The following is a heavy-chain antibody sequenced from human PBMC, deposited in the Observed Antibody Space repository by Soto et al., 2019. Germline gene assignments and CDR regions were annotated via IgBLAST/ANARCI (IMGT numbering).Heavy chain of an antibody. CDR2: IYPGDSDT. V-gene: IGHV5-51*01. J-gene: IGHJ5*02. D-gene: IGHD1-7*01. CDR3: ARLGTGTTKVRWFDP. Sequence: GASLKISCKVSGYSFTSYWIGWVRPLPGKGLEWMGIIYPGDSDTRYSPSFQGQVTISADKSISTAYLQWSSLKASDTAMYYCARLGTGTTKVRWFDPWGQGTLVTVSS. CDR1: GYSFTSYW.